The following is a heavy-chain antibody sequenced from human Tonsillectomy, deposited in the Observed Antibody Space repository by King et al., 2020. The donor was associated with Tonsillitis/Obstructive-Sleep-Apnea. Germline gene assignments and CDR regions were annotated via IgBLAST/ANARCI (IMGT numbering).Heavy chain of an antibody. J-gene: IGHJ4*02. Sequence: TLKESGPVLVKPTETLTLTCTVSGFSLSNARMGVSWIRQPPGKALEWLAHIFSNDEKSYSTSLKSRLTISKDTSKSQVVLTMTNMDPVDTATYYCARIRIYCSGGSCYMFDYWGQGTLVTVSS. V-gene: IGHV2-26*01. CDR1: GFSLSNARMG. CDR3: ARIRIYCSGGSCYMFDY. D-gene: IGHD2-15*01. CDR2: IFSNDEK.